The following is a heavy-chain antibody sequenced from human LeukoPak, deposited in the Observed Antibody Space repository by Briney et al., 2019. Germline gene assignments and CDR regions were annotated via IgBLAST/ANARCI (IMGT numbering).Heavy chain of an antibody. CDR3: ARHGGGLLWFGELSPYAFDI. CDR2: IYPGDSDT. Sequence: GESLKISCKGSGYSFTSYWIGWVHQMPGKGLEWMGIIYPGDSDTRYSPSFQGQVTISADKSISTAYLQWSSLKASDTAMYYCARHGGGLLWFGELSPYAFDIWGQGTMVTVSS. D-gene: IGHD3-10*01. CDR1: GYSFTSYW. V-gene: IGHV5-51*07. J-gene: IGHJ3*02.